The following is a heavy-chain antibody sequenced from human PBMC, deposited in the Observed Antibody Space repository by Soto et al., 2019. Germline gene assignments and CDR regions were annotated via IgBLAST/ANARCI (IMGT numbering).Heavy chain of an antibody. CDR1: GFTFSDYY. CDR3: ARGGGVAATLRIYYYYYGMDV. Sequence: PGGSLRLSCAASGFTFSDYYMSWIRQAPGKGLEWVSYISSSSSYTNYADSVKGRFTISRDNAKNSLYLQMNSLRAEDTAVYYCARGGGVAATLRIYYYYYGMDVWGQGTTVTVSS. V-gene: IGHV3-11*06. J-gene: IGHJ6*02. CDR2: ISSSSSYT. D-gene: IGHD2-15*01.